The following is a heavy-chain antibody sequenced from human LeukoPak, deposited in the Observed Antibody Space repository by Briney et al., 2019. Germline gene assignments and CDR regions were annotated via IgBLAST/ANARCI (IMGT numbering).Heavy chain of an antibody. J-gene: IGHJ4*02. V-gene: IGHV3-30*09. Sequence: GGSLRLSCAASGFTFSSYAMSWVRQAPGKGLEWVAAISYDGSNKYYADSVKGRFAISRDNSKNTLYLQMNSLRAEDTAVYYCATHTPITMIVVVITTRGPIDYWGQGTLVTVSS. D-gene: IGHD3-22*01. CDR3: ATHTPITMIVVVITTRGPIDY. CDR1: GFTFSSYA. CDR2: ISYDGSNK.